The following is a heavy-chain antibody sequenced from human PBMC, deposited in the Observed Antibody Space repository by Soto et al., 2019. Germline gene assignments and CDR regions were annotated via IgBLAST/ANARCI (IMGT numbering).Heavy chain of an antibody. CDR2: MNPNSGNT. CDR1: GYTFTSYD. CDR3: ARGLEWSRSLDP. Sequence: QVQLMQSGAEVKKPGASVKVSCKASGYTFTSYDINWVRQATGQGLEWMGWMNPNSGNTGYAQKFQGRVTMTRNTSRSTAYMELSSLRSEDTTVYYCARGLEWSRSLDPWGQGTLVTVSS. J-gene: IGHJ5*02. D-gene: IGHD3-3*01. V-gene: IGHV1-8*01.